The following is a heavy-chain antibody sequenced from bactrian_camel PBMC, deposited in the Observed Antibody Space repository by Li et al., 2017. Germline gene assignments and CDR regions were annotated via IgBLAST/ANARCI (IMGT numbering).Heavy chain of an antibody. CDR1: GIAEGTNC. Sequence: HVQLVESGGGSVQAGGSLRLSCEASGIAEGTNCIGWFRQAPGKEREGVAAIMIVGATTYYADSVKGRFTISQDNAKKTTYLQMDQLTTEDTAKYYCAAGWSYGVGTLLRRHYDYWGQGTQVTVS. V-gene: IGHV3S54*01. D-gene: IGHD5*01. J-gene: IGHJ4*01. CDR3: AAGWSYGVGTLLRRHYDY. CDR2: IMIVGATT.